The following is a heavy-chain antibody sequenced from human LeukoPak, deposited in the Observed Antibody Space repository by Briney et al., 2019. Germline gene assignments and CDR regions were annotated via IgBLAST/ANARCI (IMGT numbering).Heavy chain of an antibody. CDR3: APTHGNGFYYYDY. D-gene: IGHD3-22*01. Sequence: ASVKVSCKASGYTFTGYYMHWVRQAPGQGPEWMGWIDPKNGGTDRAQRFQGRVTMTRDTSISTAYMELTSLTSDDTAVYYCAPTHGNGFYYYDYWGQGTQVTVSS. V-gene: IGHV1-2*02. CDR1: GYTFTGYY. J-gene: IGHJ4*02. CDR2: IDPKNGGT.